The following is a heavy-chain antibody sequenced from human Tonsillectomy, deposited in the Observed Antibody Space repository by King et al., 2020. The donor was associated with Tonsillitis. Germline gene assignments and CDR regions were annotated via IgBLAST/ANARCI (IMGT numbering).Heavy chain of an antibody. Sequence: VQLVESGGGLIQPGGSLRLSCAASGFTFSNYGMNWVRQAPGKGLEWVSAISASGGHTYYADSVKGRFTISRDNFKNTLYLQMNSLRAEDTAVYSCAKEIGSCKPYDSWGQGTLVTVSS. CDR3: AKEIGSCKPYDS. CDR2: ISASGGHT. J-gene: IGHJ4*02. D-gene: IGHD3-10*01. V-gene: IGHV3-23*04. CDR1: GFTFSNYG.